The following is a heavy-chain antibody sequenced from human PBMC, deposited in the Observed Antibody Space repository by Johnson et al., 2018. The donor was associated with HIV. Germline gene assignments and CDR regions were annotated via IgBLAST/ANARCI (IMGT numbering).Heavy chain of an antibody. D-gene: IGHD1-26*01. J-gene: IGHJ3*02. V-gene: IGHV3-20*04. CDR1: GFTVSSNY. CDR2: INWNGGST. Sequence: EVQLVESGGGLVQPGGSLRLSCAASGFTVSSNYMSWVRQIAGKGLEWVSGINWNGGSTGYADSVKGRFTISRDNAKNSLYLQMNSLRAEDTALYYCARSSGSYGDYGRDAFDIWGQGTMVTVSS. CDR3: ARSSGSYGDYGRDAFDI.